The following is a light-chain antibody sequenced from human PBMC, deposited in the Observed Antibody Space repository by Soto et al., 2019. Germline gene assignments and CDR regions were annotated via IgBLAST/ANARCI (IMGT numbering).Light chain of an antibody. J-gene: IGLJ2*01. Sequence: QSALTQPPSASGSPGQSVTISCTGTSSDVGGYNYVSWYQQLPGKAPKVIIYEVSKRPSGVPDRFSGSKSGNTASLTVSGLQAEDEADYYCASFAGSISLFGGGTKLTVL. CDR3: ASFAGSISL. CDR2: EVS. V-gene: IGLV2-8*01. CDR1: SSDVGGYNY.